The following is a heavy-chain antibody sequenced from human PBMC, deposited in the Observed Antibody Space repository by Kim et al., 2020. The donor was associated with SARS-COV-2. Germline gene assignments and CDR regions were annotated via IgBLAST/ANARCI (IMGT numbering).Heavy chain of an antibody. J-gene: IGHJ4*02. D-gene: IGHD6-19*01. CDR1: GYTFTSYG. CDR2: ISAYNGNT. V-gene: IGHV1-18*01. Sequence: ASVKVSCKASGYTFTSYGISWVRQAPGQGLEWMGWISAYNGNTNYAQKLQGRVTMTTDTSTSTAYMELRSLRSDDTAVYYCARVAPLYSSGWHTPRLLFDYWGQGTLVTVSS. CDR3: ARVAPLYSSGWHTPRLLFDY.